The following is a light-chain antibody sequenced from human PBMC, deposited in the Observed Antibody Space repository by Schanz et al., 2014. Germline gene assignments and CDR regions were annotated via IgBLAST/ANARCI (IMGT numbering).Light chain of an antibody. V-gene: IGLV7-43*01. J-gene: IGLJ3*02. CDR2: STT. CDR1: TGPVTSGHY. CDR3: LLHHGSRWV. Sequence: QAVVTQEASLTVSPGGTVTLTCASSTGPVTSGHYANWFQQKPGQAPRALIYSTTNKRTWTPARFSGSLVGGKAALTLSGVQPEDEAEYYCLLHHGSRWVFGGGTKLTVL.